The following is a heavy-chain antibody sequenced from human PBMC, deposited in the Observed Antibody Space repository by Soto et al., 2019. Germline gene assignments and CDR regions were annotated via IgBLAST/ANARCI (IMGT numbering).Heavy chain of an antibody. Sequence: QVQLMQSGTEVKKPGSSVKVSCKASGGTFSSYAISWVRQAPGQGLEWMEGIIPIFGTTNLAQKFQGRVSITADESTSTAYMELSSLRSEDTAVYYCAGSYKYGSGTYDAFDIWGQGTMVTVSS. J-gene: IGHJ3*02. D-gene: IGHD3-10*01. CDR3: AGSYKYGSGTYDAFDI. CDR2: IIPIFGTT. V-gene: IGHV1-69*01. CDR1: GGTFSSYA.